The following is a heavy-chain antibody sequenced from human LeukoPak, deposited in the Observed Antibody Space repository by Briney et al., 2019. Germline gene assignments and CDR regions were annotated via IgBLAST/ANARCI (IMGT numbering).Heavy chain of an antibody. Sequence: ASVKVSCKASGYTFTGYYMHWVRQAPGQGLEWMGWINPNSGGTNYAQKFQGRVTMTRDTSISTAYMDLSRLRSDDTAVYYCARDSSGWPVRVLDYWGQGTLVTVSP. CDR2: INPNSGGT. D-gene: IGHD6-19*01. CDR1: GYTFTGYY. CDR3: ARDSSGWPVRVLDY. J-gene: IGHJ4*02. V-gene: IGHV1-2*02.